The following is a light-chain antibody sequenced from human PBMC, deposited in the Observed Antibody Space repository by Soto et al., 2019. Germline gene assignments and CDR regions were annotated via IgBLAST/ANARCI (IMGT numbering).Light chain of an antibody. J-gene: IGKJ1*01. V-gene: IGKV4-1*01. CDR2: WAS. Sequence: DIVMTQSPDSLAVSLGERATINCKSSQSVLYSPNNKNYLAWYQQKPGQPPKLLVYWASTRESGVPDRFSGSGSGTDFTLTISSLQAEDVAVYSCQQYVSPPQNFGQGTKVEIK. CDR3: QQYVSPPQN. CDR1: QSVLYSPNNKNY.